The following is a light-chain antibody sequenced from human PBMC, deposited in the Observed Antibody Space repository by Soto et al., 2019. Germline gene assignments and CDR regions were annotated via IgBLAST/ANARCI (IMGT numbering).Light chain of an antibody. V-gene: IGKV3-11*01. J-gene: IGKJ3*01. CDR2: DAS. CDR3: QRSSNWPPVFT. Sequence: EIVLTQSPATLSLSPGERATLSCRASQSVSSYLAWYQQKPGQAPRLLIYDASSRATGIPARFSGSGSGTVLTITISSLEPEDFAVYYCQRSSNWPPVFTFGPGTKVDIK. CDR1: QSVSSY.